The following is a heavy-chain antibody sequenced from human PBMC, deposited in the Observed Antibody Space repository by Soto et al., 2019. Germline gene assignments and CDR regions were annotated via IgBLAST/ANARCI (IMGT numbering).Heavy chain of an antibody. Sequence: QVQLVESGGGVVQPGRSLRLSCAASGFTFSSYGMHWVRQAPGKGLEWVAVISYDGSNKYYADSVKGRFTISRDNSKNKLYLQMNSLRAEDTAVYYCAKDSGGYSYGRAYYYYYGMDVWGQGTTVTVSS. V-gene: IGHV3-30*18. CDR3: AKDSGGYSYGRAYYYYYGMDV. CDR1: GFTFSSYG. J-gene: IGHJ6*02. D-gene: IGHD5-18*01. CDR2: ISYDGSNK.